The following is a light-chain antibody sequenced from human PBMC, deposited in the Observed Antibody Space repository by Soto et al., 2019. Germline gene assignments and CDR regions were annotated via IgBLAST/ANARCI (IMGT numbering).Light chain of an antibody. Sequence: QSVLTQPASMSGSPGQSITISCTGTSSDIGDYNYVSWYQQYPGKAPKLMIYEVSHRPSGVSNRFSGSKSGNTASLTISGLQAEDEADYYCSSFTTSSPYVFGTGTKLTVL. J-gene: IGLJ1*01. CDR3: SSFTTSSPYV. V-gene: IGLV2-14*01. CDR1: SSDIGDYNY. CDR2: EVS.